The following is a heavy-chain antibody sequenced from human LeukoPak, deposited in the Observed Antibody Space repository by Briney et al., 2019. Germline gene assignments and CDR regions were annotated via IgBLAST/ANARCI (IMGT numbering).Heavy chain of an antibody. J-gene: IGHJ6*02. CDR3: ARAKKLAEIESYYYYGMDV. D-gene: IGHD1-1*01. CDR1: GYTFTSYD. Sequence: GASVKVSCKASGYTFTSYDINWGRQATGQWLECMGWMNPNRGNTGYAQKFQGRVTMTRNTSISTAYMELSSLRTEDTAVYYCARAKKLAEIESYYYYGMDVWGQGTTVTVSS. V-gene: IGHV1-8*01. CDR2: MNPNRGNT.